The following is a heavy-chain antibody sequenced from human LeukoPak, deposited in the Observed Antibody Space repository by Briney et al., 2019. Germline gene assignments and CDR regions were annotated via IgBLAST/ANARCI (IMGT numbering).Heavy chain of an antibody. CDR1: GFTFSDYW. CDR2: IRYDGNEK. Sequence: PGGSLRLSCVASGFTFSDYWMSWVRQAPGKGLECVASIRYDGNEKYYMESVKGRFTSSRDHAKNSLYLQIDSLRAEDTAPYFCARDRRRGAAGYGLDVWGQGTTVTVSS. CDR3: ARDRRRGAAGYGLDV. D-gene: IGHD5-12*01. J-gene: IGHJ6*02. V-gene: IGHV3-7*01.